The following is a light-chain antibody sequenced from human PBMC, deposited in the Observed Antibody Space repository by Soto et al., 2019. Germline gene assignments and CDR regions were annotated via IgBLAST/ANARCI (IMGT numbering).Light chain of an antibody. V-gene: IGKV4-1*01. CDR2: WAS. J-gene: IGKJ4*01. CDR1: QSVFLTSTNKNY. CDR3: QQYYTPPST. Sequence: DIVMTQSPDSLAVSLGERATINCKSSQSVFLTSTNKNYLAWYQQKPGQSPKLLIYWASTRGSGVPDRFSGSGSGTDFTLTISSLQAEDVAVYYCQQYYTPPSTFGGGTKVDIK.